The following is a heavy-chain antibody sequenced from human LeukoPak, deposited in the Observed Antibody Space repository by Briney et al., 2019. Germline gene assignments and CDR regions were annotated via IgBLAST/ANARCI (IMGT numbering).Heavy chain of an antibody. CDR2: NYYSGST. V-gene: IGHV4-31*03. D-gene: IGHD3-3*01. CDR1: GGSISSGGYY. J-gene: IGHJ4*02. CDR3: ARGTSDDFWSANWGYYFDY. Sequence: SETLSLTCTVSGGSISSGGYYWSWIRQHPGKGLEWIGYNYYSGSTYYNPSLKSRVTISVDTSKNQFSLKLSSVTAADTAVYYCARGTSDDFWSANWGYYFDYWGQGTLVTVSS.